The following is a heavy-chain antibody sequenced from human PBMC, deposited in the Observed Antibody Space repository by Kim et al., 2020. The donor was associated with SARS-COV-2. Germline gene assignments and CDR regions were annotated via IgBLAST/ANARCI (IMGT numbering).Heavy chain of an antibody. Sequence: SYAQKFQGGVTMTRDTSTSTVYMELSSLRSEDTAVYYCARGYSSGWAFDVWGQGTTVTVSS. CDR3: ARGYSSGWAFDV. V-gene: IGHV1-46*01. J-gene: IGHJ6*02. D-gene: IGHD6-19*01.